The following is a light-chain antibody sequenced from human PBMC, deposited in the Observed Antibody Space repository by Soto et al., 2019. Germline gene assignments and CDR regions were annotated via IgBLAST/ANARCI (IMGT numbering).Light chain of an antibody. CDR2: DTN. CDR1: TGAVTSGHY. V-gene: IGLV7-46*01. Sequence: QAVVTQEPSLTVSPGGTVTLTCASSTGAVTSGHYPYWFQQKPGQAPKTLIYDTNNRYSWTPARFSGSLLGGKAALTLSGAQTEDEADYYCLLSYAGARVFGTGTKVTVL. J-gene: IGLJ1*01. CDR3: LLSYAGARV.